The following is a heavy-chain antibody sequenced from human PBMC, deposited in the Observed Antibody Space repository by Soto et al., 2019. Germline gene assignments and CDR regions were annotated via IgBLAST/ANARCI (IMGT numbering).Heavy chain of an antibody. J-gene: IGHJ6*03. CDR2: ISPILDIA. CDR3: ARGGRYCNGGSCHYYQYYYMDV. Sequence: QVQLVQSGAEVKKPGSSLKVSCKASGGTFSSYNISWVRQAPGQGLEWMGRISPILDIANYAQKFQGRVTITADKARSTPHMEASRLRCEHAAVYYCARGGRYCNGGSCHYYQYYYMDVWGKWTTLTVS. V-gene: IGHV1-69*02. CDR1: GGTFSSYN. D-gene: IGHD2-15*01.